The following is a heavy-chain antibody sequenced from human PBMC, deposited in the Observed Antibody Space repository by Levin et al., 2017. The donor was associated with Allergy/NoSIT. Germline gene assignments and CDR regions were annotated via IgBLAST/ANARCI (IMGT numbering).Heavy chain of an antibody. CDR1: GFPYSSYG. Sequence: GGSLRLSCAASGFPYSSYGMSWVRQAPGKGLEWVSSISGTGDKTYYADSMRGRFTISRDNSQTTHYLQMNSLRAEDTGIYYCAKNQRGGNEYWDWFDAWGQGTLVTVSS. CDR3: AKNQRGGNEYWDWFDA. J-gene: IGHJ5*02. V-gene: IGHV3-23*01. D-gene: IGHD2-8*02. CDR2: ISGTGDKT.